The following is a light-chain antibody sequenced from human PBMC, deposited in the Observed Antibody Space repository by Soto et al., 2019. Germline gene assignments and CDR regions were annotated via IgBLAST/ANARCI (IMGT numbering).Light chain of an antibody. V-gene: IGLV2-8*01. CDR3: SSYAGSNNVV. CDR2: EVT. CDR1: SSDVGGYNF. Sequence: QSALTQPPSASGSPGQSVTISCTGTSSDVGGYNFVSWYQQHPGKAPKLMIYEVTKRPSGVPDRFSGSKSGNTASLMVSGLQAEDEADYYCSSYAGSNNVVFGGGTKLTVL. J-gene: IGLJ2*01.